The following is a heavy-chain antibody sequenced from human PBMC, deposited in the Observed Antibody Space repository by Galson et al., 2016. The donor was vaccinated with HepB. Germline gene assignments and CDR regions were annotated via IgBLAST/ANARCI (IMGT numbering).Heavy chain of an antibody. J-gene: IGHJ4*02. V-gene: IGHV5-51*01. CDR1: GYSFAKYW. D-gene: IGHD1-26*01. CDR3: ARQVGATHDH. CDR2: IYPGNSDT. Sequence: QSGAEVKKPGESLKISCRGSGYSFAKYWIVWVRQMPGKGLEWMGIIYPGNSDTTYSPSFQGQVTISADKSISTAYLQWSSLKASDTAMYYCARQVGATHDHWGQGTLVTVSS.